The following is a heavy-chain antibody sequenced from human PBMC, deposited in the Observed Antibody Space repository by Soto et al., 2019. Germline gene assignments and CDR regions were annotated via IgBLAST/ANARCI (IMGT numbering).Heavy chain of an antibody. J-gene: IGHJ4*02. CDR2: ISDTRGS. V-gene: IGHV4-59*11. D-gene: IGHD4-17*01. CDR1: GGSISSHY. Sequence: SETLSLTCTVSGGSISSHYWTWIRQPPGKRLEWIAYISDTRGSSYNPSLKSRGTISLDRSKNQFSLKLTSVTAADTAIYYCANQNYGDSDYWGQGTLVTVSS. CDR3: ANQNYGDSDY.